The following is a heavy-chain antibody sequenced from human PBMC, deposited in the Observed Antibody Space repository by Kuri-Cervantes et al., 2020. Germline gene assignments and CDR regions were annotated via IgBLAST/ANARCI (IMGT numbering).Heavy chain of an antibody. CDR1: GGSISIGGYS. D-gene: IGHD1-26*01. Sequence: SCTVSGGSISIGGYSWSWIRQHPGKGLEWIGYIYYSGSTYYNPSHKSRVTISVDTSKNQFSLKLSSVTAADTAVYYCARDGSLGLDVWGQGTTVTVSS. V-gene: IGHV4-31*02. CDR3: ARDGSLGLDV. CDR2: IYYSGST. J-gene: IGHJ6*02.